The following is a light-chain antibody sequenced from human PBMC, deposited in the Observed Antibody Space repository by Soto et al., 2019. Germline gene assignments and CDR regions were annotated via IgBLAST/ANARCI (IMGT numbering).Light chain of an antibody. CDR2: AAS. J-gene: IGKJ3*01. V-gene: IGKV1-39*01. CDR3: QRSYSTPPFT. Sequence: DIQMTQSPSSLSASVGGRVTITCRASQSISSYLNWYQQKPGKAPKLLIYAASSLQSGVPSRFSGSGSGTDFTLTISSLQPEDFATYYCQRSYSTPPFTFGTGTKVDIK. CDR1: QSISSY.